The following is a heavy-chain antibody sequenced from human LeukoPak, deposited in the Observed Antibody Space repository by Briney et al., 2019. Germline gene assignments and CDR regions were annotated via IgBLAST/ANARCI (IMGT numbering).Heavy chain of an antibody. CDR3: ARGSTSVRLGNYYNYMDV. CDR1: GGSISSYY. J-gene: IGHJ6*03. V-gene: IGHV4-4*07. D-gene: IGHD1-14*01. CDR2: IYTSGST. Sequence: KASETLSLTCTVSGGSISSYYWSWIRQPAGKGLEWIGRIYTSGSTNYNPSLKSRVTMSVDTSKNQFSLKLSSVTAADTAVYYCARGSTSVRLGNYYNYMDVWGKGTTVTVSS.